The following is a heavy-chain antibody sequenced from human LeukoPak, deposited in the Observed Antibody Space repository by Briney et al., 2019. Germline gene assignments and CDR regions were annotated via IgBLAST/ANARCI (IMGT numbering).Heavy chain of an antibody. J-gene: IGHJ4*02. CDR1: GGSISSGDYY. D-gene: IGHD3-22*01. CDR2: IYYSGST. CDR3: ARVRSSGYGFDY. Sequence: SQTLPLTCTVSGGSISSGDYYWSWIRQPPGKGLEWIGYIYYSGSTYYSPSLKSRVTISVDTSKNQFSLKLSSVTAADTAVYYCARVRSSGYGFDYWAREPWSPSPQ. V-gene: IGHV4-30-4*01.